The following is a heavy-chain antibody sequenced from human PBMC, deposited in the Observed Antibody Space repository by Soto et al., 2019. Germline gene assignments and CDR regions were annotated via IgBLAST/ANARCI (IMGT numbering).Heavy chain of an antibody. CDR2: ISGSGGST. J-gene: IGHJ4*02. CDR1: GFTFSSYA. D-gene: IGHD4-17*01. CDR3: AKFKAYGDYGFDY. Sequence: QAGGSLRLSCAASGFTFSSYAMSWVRQAPGKGLEWVSAISGSGGSTYYADSVKGRFTISRDNSKNTLYLQMNSLRAEDTAVYYCAKFKAYGDYGFDYWGQGTLVIVSS. V-gene: IGHV3-23*01.